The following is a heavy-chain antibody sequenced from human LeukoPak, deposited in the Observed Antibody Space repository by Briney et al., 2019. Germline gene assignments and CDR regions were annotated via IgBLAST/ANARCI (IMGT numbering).Heavy chain of an antibody. CDR2: IGNNGGGI. CDR1: GFDFSTYT. D-gene: IGHD7-27*01. J-gene: IGHJ4*02. V-gene: IGHV3-23*01. Sequence: PGGSLRLSCAASGFDFSTYTMYWVRHPPGKRLEWVSIIGNNGGGIHYADSVKGRFTISRDNFKNALYLQMNSLRVEDTAVYYCAIDPNWGTHSWGQGVLVTVSS. CDR3: AIDPNWGTHS.